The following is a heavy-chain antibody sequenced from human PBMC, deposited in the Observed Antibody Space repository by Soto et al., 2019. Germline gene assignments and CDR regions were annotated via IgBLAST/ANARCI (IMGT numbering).Heavy chain of an antibody. Sequence: PSETLSLTCAVYGESFSGYYCSWIRQPPGKGLEWIGEINHSGSTNYNPSLKSRVTISVDTSKNQFSLKLSSVTAADTAVYYCARGWAQAATYRYNWLDPWSQGTLVTVSS. D-gene: IGHD2-15*01. CDR3: ARGWAQAATYRYNWLDP. CDR1: GESFSGYY. J-gene: IGHJ5*02. CDR2: INHSGST. V-gene: IGHV4-34*01.